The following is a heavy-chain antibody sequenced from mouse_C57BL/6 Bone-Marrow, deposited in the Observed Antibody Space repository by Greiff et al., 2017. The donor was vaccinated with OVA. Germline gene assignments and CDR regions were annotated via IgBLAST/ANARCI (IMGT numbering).Heavy chain of an antibody. D-gene: IGHD2-3*01. CDR2: ISSGGDYI. V-gene: IGHV5-9-1*02. J-gene: IGHJ2*01. CDR1: GFTFSSYA. CDR3: TSDTHDGYYVTFGY. Sequence: EVQLMESGAGLVKPGGSLKLSCAASGFTFSSYAMSWVRQTPEKGLEWVAYISSGGDYIYYADTVKGRFTISRDNARNTLYLQMSSLKSEYTDMYYCTSDTHDGYYVTFGYWGQGTTLTVSS.